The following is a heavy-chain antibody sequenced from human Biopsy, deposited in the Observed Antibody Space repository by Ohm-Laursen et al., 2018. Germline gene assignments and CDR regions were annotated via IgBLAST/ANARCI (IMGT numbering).Heavy chain of an antibody. V-gene: IGHV4-39*01. CDR2: IYYSGNT. CDR3: VRQVDFWSGYVDY. J-gene: IGHJ4*02. Sequence: GTLSPTCTVSGGSISDSTYHWGWIRQSPGKGLEWIGNIYYSGNTDYSPSLKSRVTISVDTSNNQFSRKLRSVTAADTAVYYCVRQVDFWSGYVDYWGQGTLVAVSS. CDR1: GGSISDSTYH. D-gene: IGHD3-3*01.